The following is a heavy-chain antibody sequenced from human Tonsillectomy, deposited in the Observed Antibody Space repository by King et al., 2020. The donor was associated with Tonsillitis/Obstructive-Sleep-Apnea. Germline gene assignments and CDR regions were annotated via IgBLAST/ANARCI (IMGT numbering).Heavy chain of an antibody. D-gene: IGHD3-3*01. CDR2: IYHSGST. CDR3: ASVNFWSGYPHSNWFDP. CDR1: GGSISSGGYS. V-gene: IGHV4-30-2*01. J-gene: IGHJ5*02. Sequence: MQLQESGSGLVKPSQTLSLTCAVSGGSISSGGYSWSWIRQPPGKGLEWIGYIYHSGSTYYNPSLKSRVTISVDRSKNQFSLKLSSVTAADTAVYYCASVNFWSGYPHSNWFDPWGQGTLVTVSS.